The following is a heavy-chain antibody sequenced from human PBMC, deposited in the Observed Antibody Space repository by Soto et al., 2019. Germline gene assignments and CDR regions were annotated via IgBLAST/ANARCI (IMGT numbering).Heavy chain of an antibody. Sequence: PSETRSLTCTVSGGSISSNTYSWGWIRQPPGKGLEYIGTIHFSGNTYYNPSLNSRVTISVDTSKNQFSLKLTSVTAADTALYYCARHRPQEDGSKKEFDYWGQGTPVTVSS. V-gene: IGHV4-39*01. D-gene: IGHD6-6*01. CDR3: ARHRPQEDGSKKEFDY. CDR2: IHFSGNT. J-gene: IGHJ4*02. CDR1: GGSISSNTYS.